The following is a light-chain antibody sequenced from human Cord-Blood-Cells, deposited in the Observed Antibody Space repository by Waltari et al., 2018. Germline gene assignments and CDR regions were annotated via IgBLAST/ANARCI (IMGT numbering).Light chain of an antibody. CDR3: QQANSFPPT. V-gene: IGKV1-12*01. J-gene: IGKJ4*01. CDR1: QGISSW. Sequence: DIQMTQSPSSVSASVGDRVTITCRASQGISSWLDWYQQKPWKAPKLMIYAASSLQSGVPSRFSGSGSGTDFTLTISSLQPEDFATYYCQQANSFPPTFGGGTKVEIK. CDR2: AAS.